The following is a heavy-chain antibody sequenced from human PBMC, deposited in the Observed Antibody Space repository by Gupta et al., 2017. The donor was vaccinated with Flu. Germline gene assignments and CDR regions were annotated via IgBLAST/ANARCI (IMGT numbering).Heavy chain of an antibody. J-gene: IGHJ5*02. Sequence: YGDSVKGRFTISRDNSKNTLYLQMNSLRAEDTAVYYCARYYYDSSGYYYGWFDPWGQGTLVTVSS. V-gene: IGHV3-23*01. D-gene: IGHD3-22*01. CDR3: ARYYYDSSGYYYGWFDP.